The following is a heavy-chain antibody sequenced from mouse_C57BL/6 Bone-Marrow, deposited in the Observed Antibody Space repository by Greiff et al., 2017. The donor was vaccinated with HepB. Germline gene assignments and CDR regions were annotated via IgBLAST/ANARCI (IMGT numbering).Heavy chain of an antibody. Sequence: QVQLQQSGAELARPGASVKLSCKASGYTFTSYGISWVKQRTGQGLEWIGEIYPRSGNTYYNEKFKGKDTLTANNSSSTTYMELRSLTSEDSAVYFCAREGYYYASSLGYWGQGTTLTFSS. CDR2: IYPRSGNT. V-gene: IGHV1-81*01. CDR1: GYTFTSYG. J-gene: IGHJ2*01. CDR3: AREGYYYASSLGY. D-gene: IGHD1-1*01.